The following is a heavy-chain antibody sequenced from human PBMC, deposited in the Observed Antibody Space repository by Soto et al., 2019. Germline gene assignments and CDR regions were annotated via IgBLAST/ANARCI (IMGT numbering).Heavy chain of an antibody. J-gene: IGHJ5*02. V-gene: IGHV3-23*01. Sequence: PGGSLRLSCAASGFTFSSYAMSWVRQAPGKGLEWVSAISGSGGSTYYADSVKGRFTISRDNSKNTLYLQMNSLRAEDTAVYYCAKLPHYYILTRSGFDPWGQGTLVTVSS. CDR2: ISGSGGST. D-gene: IGHD3-9*01. CDR3: AKLPHYYILTRSGFDP. CDR1: GFTFSSYA.